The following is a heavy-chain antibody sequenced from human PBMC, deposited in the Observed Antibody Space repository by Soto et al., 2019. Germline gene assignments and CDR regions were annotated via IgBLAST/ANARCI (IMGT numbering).Heavy chain of an antibody. Sequence: PSETLSLTFTVSGGSISGSYWSWIRQTPGKVLEWIGFIHYTGSTNYNTSLKSRVTMSVDSAKNQFSLQLRSVTAADTAVYFCAKYRRTEAEGYSFDFWGQGALVTVSS. CDR3: AKYRRTEAEGYSFDF. CDR1: GGSISGSY. J-gene: IGHJ4*02. CDR2: IHYTGST. V-gene: IGHV4-59*01. D-gene: IGHD2-15*01.